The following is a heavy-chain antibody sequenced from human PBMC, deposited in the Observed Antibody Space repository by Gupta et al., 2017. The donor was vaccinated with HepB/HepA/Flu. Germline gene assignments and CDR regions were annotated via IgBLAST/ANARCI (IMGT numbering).Heavy chain of an antibody. J-gene: IGHJ5*02. CDR2: IYYTGST. Sequence: QVQLQESGPGLVQPSQTLSLTCTVSGGSLRSGDYYWSWIRQPPGKGLEWIGCIYYTGSTYINPSLQNRLSMSIDTSKSLLSLTLTSVTAADTAKYYCARNSTKSRWVDPGGHGTKVTVSA. CDR3: ARNSTKSRWVDP. D-gene: IGHD1-1*01. V-gene: IGHV4-30-4*01. CDR1: GGSLRSGDYY.